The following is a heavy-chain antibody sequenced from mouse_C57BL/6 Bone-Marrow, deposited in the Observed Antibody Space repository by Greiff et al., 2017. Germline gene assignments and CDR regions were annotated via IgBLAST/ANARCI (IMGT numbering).Heavy chain of an antibody. J-gene: IGHJ1*03. CDR2: IYPRSGNT. Sequence: QVQLQQSGAELARPGASVKLSCKASGYTFTSYGISWVKQRTGQGLEWIGEIYPRSGNTYYNEKFKGKATLTADKSSSTAYMELRSLTSEDSAVYFCARPSTVVADWYFDVWGTGTTVTVSS. V-gene: IGHV1-81*01. CDR1: GYTFTSYG. D-gene: IGHD1-1*01. CDR3: ARPSTVVADWYFDV.